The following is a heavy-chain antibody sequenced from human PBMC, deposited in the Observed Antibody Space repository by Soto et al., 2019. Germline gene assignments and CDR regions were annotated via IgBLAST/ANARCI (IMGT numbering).Heavy chain of an antibody. D-gene: IGHD4-17*01. V-gene: IGHV1-46*01. CDR1: GYTFTSYY. Sequence: QVQLVQSGAEVKKPGASVKVSCKASGYTFTSYYMHWVRQAPGQGLEWMGIINPSGGSTSYAQKFKGRXXMXRXXSTSTVYMELSSLRSEDTAVYYCARDLTTVTTGGYWGQGTLVTVSS. CDR3: ARDLTTVTTGGY. CDR2: INPSGGST. J-gene: IGHJ4*02.